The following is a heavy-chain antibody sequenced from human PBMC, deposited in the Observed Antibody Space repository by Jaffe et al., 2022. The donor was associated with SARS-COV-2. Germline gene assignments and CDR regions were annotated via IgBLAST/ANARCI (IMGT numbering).Heavy chain of an antibody. J-gene: IGHJ4*02. V-gene: IGHV3-23*01. CDR2: IIAGGGST. CDR3: ARRVSPYYFDY. CDR1: GFTFSTFA. D-gene: IGHD2-21*01. Sequence: EVQLLESGGGWVQPGGSLRLSCAASGFTFSTFAMSWVRQTPGKGLELVSSIIAGGGSTFYADSVKGHFTISRDNSKNTLSLQMDSLKVEDTAIYYCARRVSPYYFDYWGQGTLVTVSS.